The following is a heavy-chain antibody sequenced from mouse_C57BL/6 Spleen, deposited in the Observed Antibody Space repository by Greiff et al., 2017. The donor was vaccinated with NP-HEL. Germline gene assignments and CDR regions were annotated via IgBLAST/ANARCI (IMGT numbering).Heavy chain of an antibody. CDR3: ARWSSYNWYFDV. Sequence: VHVKQSGAELVRPGSSVKMSCKTSGYTFTSYGINWVKQRPGQGLEWIGYIYIGNGYTEYNEKFKGKATLTSDTSSSTAYMQLSSLTSEVSAIYFCARWSSYNWYFDVWGTGTTVTVSS. CDR1: GYTFTSYG. V-gene: IGHV1-58*01. D-gene: IGHD1-1*01. J-gene: IGHJ1*03. CDR2: IYIGNGYT.